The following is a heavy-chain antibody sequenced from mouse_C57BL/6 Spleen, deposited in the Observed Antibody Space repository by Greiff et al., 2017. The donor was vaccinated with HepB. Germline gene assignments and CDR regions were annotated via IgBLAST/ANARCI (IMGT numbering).Heavy chain of an antibody. CDR1: GYAFSSYW. Sequence: QVQLQQSGAELVKPGASVKISCKASGYAFSSYWMNWVKQRPGKGLEWIGQIYPGDGDTNYNGKFKGKATLTADKSSSTSYMQLSSLTSEDSAVYFCARDYGSSYEYAMDYWGQGTSVTVSS. J-gene: IGHJ4*01. D-gene: IGHD1-1*01. V-gene: IGHV1-80*01. CDR2: IYPGDGDT. CDR3: ARDYGSSYEYAMDY.